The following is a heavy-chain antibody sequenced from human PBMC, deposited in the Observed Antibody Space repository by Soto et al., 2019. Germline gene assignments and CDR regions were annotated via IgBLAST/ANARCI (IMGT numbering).Heavy chain of an antibody. V-gene: IGHV4-4*02. D-gene: IGHD3-10*01. CDR3: ACWSFLRSGDLLHGLDV. CDR2: IYHSGST. CDR1: GGSISSSNW. J-gene: IGHJ6*02. Sequence: SETLSLTCAVSGGSISSSNWWSWVRQSPEKGLEWIGEIYHSGSTNYNPSLKSRVTISVDTSKNQFSLKLISVTAADTAVYFCACWSFLRSGDLLHGLDVWGQGTTVTVSS.